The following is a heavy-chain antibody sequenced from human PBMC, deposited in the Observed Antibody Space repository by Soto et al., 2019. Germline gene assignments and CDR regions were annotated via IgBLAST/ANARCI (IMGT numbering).Heavy chain of an antibody. J-gene: IGHJ3*02. D-gene: IGHD3-22*01. Sequence: GGSLRLSCAASGFTFSSYSMNWVRQAPGKGLEWVSYISSSSSTIYYADSVKGRFTISRDNAKNSLYLQMNSLRDEDTAVYYCAFLPPSITMIVVADAFDIWGQGTMVTVSS. CDR3: AFLPPSITMIVVADAFDI. CDR2: ISSSSSTI. V-gene: IGHV3-48*02. CDR1: GFTFSSYS.